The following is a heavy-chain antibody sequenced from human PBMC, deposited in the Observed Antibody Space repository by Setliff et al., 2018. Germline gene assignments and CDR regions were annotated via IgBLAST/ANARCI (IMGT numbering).Heavy chain of an antibody. CDR1: GDSISSGTYY. V-gene: IGHV4-39*01. Sequence: PSETLSLTCTVSGDSISSGTYYWGWIRQPPGKGLEWIGSRYYSGHTYYNPSLKSRVAMSVDKAKNQFSLNLRSVSAADTAIYYCAKHGEESKVTTYLASWVQGTLVTVSS. CDR3: AKHGEESKVTTYLAS. D-gene: IGHD4-17*01. J-gene: IGHJ5*02. CDR2: RYYSGHT.